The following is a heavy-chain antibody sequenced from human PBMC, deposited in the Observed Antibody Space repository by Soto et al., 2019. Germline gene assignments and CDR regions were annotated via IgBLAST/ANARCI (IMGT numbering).Heavy chain of an antibody. D-gene: IGHD5-12*01. CDR3: ATAHSVTTIKLDY. Sequence: ASVKVSCKASGYTFISYGISWVRQAPGQGLEWMGWISAYNDNTNYAQNLQGRVTMTTDTSTSTAYMELRSLRSDDKAVYYCATAHSVTTIKLDYWGQGTLVTVSS. V-gene: IGHV1-18*04. CDR1: GYTFISYG. CDR2: ISAYNDNT. J-gene: IGHJ4*02.